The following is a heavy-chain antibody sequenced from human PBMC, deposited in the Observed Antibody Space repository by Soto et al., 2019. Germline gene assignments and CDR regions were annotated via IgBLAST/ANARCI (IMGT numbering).Heavy chain of an antibody. Sequence: FGPTLVNPTQTLTLTCTFSGFSLSTSGVGVGWIRQPPGKALEWLALIYWNDDKRYSPSLKCRLTITKDTSKNQVVLTLTNMDHVDTTTYSAAPRGKRGAGAGGNWLEPCGRRTRGAVSS. CDR2: IYWNDDK. D-gene: IGHD3-16*01. CDR3: APRGKRGAGAGGNWLEP. J-gene: IGHJ5*02. V-gene: IGHV2-5*01. CDR1: GFSLSTSGVG.